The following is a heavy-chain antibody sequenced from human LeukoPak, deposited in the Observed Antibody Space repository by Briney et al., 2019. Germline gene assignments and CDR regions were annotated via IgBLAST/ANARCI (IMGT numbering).Heavy chain of an antibody. V-gene: IGHV3-23*01. J-gene: IGHJ4*02. CDR2: ITGTGAYT. Sequence: GGSLRLSCAASGFTFNNYAMTWVRQAPGKGLEWVSAITGTGAYTNYADSVKGRFTISRDNSKNTMYLQMNSLRAEDTAIYYCAKRSSTSSGYFDLWGWGTLVTVSS. D-gene: IGHD3-22*01. CDR1: GFTFNNYA. CDR3: AKRSSTSSGYFDL.